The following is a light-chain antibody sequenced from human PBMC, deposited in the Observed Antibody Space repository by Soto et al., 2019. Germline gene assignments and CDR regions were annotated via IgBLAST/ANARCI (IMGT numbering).Light chain of an antibody. V-gene: IGKV3-11*01. Sequence: ENVLTQSPCTLSLSPGERATLSCRASQSVNNDYLAWYQQRPGQSPSLLIYGASTRLTGIPARFSGSGSGTDFTLTIRSLEPEDFAVYYCQQRSNWPHTFGGGTKVDIK. J-gene: IGKJ4*01. CDR2: GAS. CDR1: QSVNNDY. CDR3: QQRSNWPHT.